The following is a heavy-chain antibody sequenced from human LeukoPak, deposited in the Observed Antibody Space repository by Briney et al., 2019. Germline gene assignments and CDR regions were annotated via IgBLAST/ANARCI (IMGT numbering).Heavy chain of an antibody. CDR2: ISSSSSYI. D-gene: IGHD2-21*01. V-gene: IGHV3-21*01. Sequence: GGSLRLSCAASGFTFSSYSMNWVRQAPGKGLEWASSISSSSSYIYYADSVKGRFTISRDNAKNSLYLQMNSLGAEDTAVYYCAREVVIAMRPDAFDIWGQGTMVTVSS. CDR1: GFTFSSYS. CDR3: AREVVIAMRPDAFDI. J-gene: IGHJ3*02.